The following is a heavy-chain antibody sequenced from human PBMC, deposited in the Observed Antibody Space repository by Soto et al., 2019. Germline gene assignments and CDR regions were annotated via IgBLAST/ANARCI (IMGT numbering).Heavy chain of an antibody. J-gene: IGHJ5*02. CDR3: ARVGPYDSQSYMFRYDRFDP. V-gene: IGHV3-53*01. CDR2: IYSGGST. CDR1: GFSVTANY. Sequence: GRSMRLSWEVSGFSVTANYMSWVRQAPGKGLEWVSVIYSGGSTYYIDSVKGRFSISRDISKNTLYLQMNGLRVDDTAVYYCARVGPYDSQSYMFRYDRFDPWGQGTQVTVSS. D-gene: IGHD3-10*01.